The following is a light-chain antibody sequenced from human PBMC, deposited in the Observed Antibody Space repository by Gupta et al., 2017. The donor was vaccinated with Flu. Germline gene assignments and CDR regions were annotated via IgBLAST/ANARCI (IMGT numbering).Light chain of an antibody. J-gene: IGLJ3*02. Sequence: QPALTLSASVAGSPGQSITISCTGNSNDVGSYNLVSWYQQHPGKVPKLMIYENKKRPSGVSNRCYGCKSGNTASLTISGLQAEDEADYYCCSYATASWVFGGGTKVTVL. CDR1: SNDVGSYNL. V-gene: IGLV2-23*01. CDR3: CSYATASWV. CDR2: ENK.